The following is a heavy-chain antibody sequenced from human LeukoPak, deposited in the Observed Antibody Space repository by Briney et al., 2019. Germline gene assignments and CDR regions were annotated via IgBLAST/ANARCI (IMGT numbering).Heavy chain of an antibody. CDR1: GFTFSSYA. D-gene: IGHD1-26*01. CDR3: ARFEGATSPIDY. CDR2: ISYDGSNK. J-gene: IGHJ4*02. V-gene: IGHV3-30-3*01. Sequence: ARSLRLSCAASGFTFSSYAMRWVRQAPGKGLEWVAVISYDGSNKYYADSVKGRFTISRDNSKNTLYLQMNSLRAEDTAVYYCARFEGATSPIDYWGQGTLVTVSS.